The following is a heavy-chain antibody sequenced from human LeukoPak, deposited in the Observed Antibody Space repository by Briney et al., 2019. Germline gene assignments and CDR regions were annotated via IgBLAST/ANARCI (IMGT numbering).Heavy chain of an antibody. J-gene: IGHJ4*02. D-gene: IGHD1-26*01. CDR3: ARGGQWELPNY. CDR2: ISSASGYI. Sequence: PGGSLRLSCAASGFIFSSYSMNWVCQAPGKGLEWVSSISSASGYIYYADSVKGRFTISRDNAQNSLYLQVNSLRAEDTAVYYCARGGQWELPNYWGQGTLVTVSS. CDR1: GFIFSSYS. V-gene: IGHV3-21*01.